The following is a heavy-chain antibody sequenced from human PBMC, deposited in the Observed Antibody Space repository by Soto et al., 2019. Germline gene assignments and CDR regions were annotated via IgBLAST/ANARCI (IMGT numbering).Heavy chain of an antibody. D-gene: IGHD1-1*01. J-gene: IGHJ4*02. CDR1: GGTFSTYD. Sequence: QVQLVQSGAEVKKPGSSVKVSCKASGGTFSTYDICWVRQAPGQGLEWMGGIIPLFGTANYAQKFQGRVTIIAGESTGTAYMELRRLRSEDTAVYYCAINEGTNGYKFAYWGQGTLVTVSS. CDR3: AINEGTNGYKFAY. CDR2: IIPLFGTA. V-gene: IGHV1-69*01.